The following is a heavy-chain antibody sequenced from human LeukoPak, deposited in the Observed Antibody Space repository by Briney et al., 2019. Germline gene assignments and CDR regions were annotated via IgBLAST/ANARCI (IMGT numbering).Heavy chain of an antibody. CDR3: AKLVGAIPSDY. D-gene: IGHD1-26*01. J-gene: IGHJ4*02. Sequence: GGSLRLSCAASGFTFSSYGMHWVRQAPGKGLEWVSFIRYDGTKIYYADSVKGRFTISRDNSKNTLYLQLSSLRAEDTAAYNCAKLVGAIPSDYWGQGTLVTVSS. V-gene: IGHV3-30*02. CDR1: GFTFSSYG. CDR2: IRYDGTKI.